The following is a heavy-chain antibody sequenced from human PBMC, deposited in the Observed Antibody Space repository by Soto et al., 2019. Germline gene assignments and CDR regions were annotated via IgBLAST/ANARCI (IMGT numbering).Heavy chain of an antibody. CDR2: IYYSGST. CDR1: GGSISSGGYY. D-gene: IGHD4-17*01. Sequence: QVQLQESGPGLVKPSQTLSLTCTVSGGSISSGGYYWSWIRQHPGKGLEWIGYIYYSGSTYYNPSLKSRVTRSVDTSKNQCSLKLSSVTAADTAVYYCARNYGDYSSAFDYWGQGTLVTVSS. CDR3: ARNYGDYSSAFDY. J-gene: IGHJ4*02. V-gene: IGHV4-31*03.